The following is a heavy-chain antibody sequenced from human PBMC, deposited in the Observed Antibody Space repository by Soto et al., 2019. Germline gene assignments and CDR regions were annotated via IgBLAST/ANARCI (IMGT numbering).Heavy chain of an antibody. Sequence: PGGSLRLSCAASGFTFSDYYMSWVRQAPGKGLEWVSYISSSGSAIYYADSVKGRFTISRDNAKDSLYLQMNSLRAEDTAVYYCATGLPPGHSSSWVDYWGQGTLVTVSS. CDR1: GFTFSDYY. CDR3: ATGLPPGHSSSWVDY. CDR2: ISSSGSAI. V-gene: IGHV3-11*01. J-gene: IGHJ4*02. D-gene: IGHD6-13*01.